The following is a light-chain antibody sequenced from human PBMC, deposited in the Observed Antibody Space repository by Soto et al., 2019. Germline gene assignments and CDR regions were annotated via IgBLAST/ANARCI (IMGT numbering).Light chain of an antibody. CDR2: EVT. V-gene: IGLV2-14*01. J-gene: IGLJ2*01. Sequence: QSALTQPASVSGSPGQSITISCTGTSGDIGSYNRVSWYQQHPGKAPKLIIYEVTDRPSGVSNRFSGSKSGNTASLTISGLQAEDEADYYCAAWDDSLSGPVFGGGTKLTVL. CDR3: AAWDDSLSGPV. CDR1: SGDIGSYNR.